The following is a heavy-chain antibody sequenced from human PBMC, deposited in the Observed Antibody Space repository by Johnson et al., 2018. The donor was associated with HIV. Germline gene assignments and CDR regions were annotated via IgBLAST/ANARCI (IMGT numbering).Heavy chain of an antibody. J-gene: IGHJ3*01. CDR1: GFTFSDYY. V-gene: IGHV3-7*03. Sequence: VQLVESGGGLVKPGGSLRLSCAASGFTFSDYYMSWIRQAPGKGLEWVANIKQDGSEKYYVDSVKGRFTISRDDSKNSLYLQMNSLKTEDTAVYYCTRVSFGEGALDVWGHGTMVTVSS. D-gene: IGHD3-10*01. CDR3: TRVSFGEGALDV. CDR2: IKQDGSEK.